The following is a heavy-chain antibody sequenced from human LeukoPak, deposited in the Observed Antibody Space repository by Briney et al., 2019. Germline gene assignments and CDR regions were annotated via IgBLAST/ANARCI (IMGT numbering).Heavy chain of an antibody. Sequence: ASVKVSCKASGYTFTSYDINWVRQATGQGLEWMGWMNPNSGNTGYAQKFQGRVTMTRNTPISTAYMELSSLRSEDTAVYYCARGHTAMVPTGTGDFDYWGQGTLVTVSS. D-gene: IGHD5-18*01. CDR3: ARGHTAMVPTGTGDFDY. CDR1: GYTFTSYD. J-gene: IGHJ4*02. CDR2: MNPNSGNT. V-gene: IGHV1-8*01.